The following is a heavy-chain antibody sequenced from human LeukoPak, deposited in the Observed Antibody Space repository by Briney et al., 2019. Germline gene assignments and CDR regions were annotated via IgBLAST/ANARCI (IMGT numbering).Heavy chain of an antibody. V-gene: IGHV3-7*01. J-gene: IGHJ3*02. Sequence: GGSLRLSCAASGLTFSSYWMSWVRQAQGKGLEWVANIKQDGSEKHYVDSVTGRFTISRDNTKNSLYLQMNSLRADDTAVYYCARDLAGPPQEAFDIWGQGTMVTVSS. CDR1: GLTFSSYW. CDR3: ARDLAGPPQEAFDI. CDR2: IKQDGSEK.